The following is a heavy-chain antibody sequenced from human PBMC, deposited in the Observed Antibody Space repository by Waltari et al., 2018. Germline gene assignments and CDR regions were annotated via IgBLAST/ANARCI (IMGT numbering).Heavy chain of an antibody. Sequence: QVQLVQSGAEVKKPGSSVRVSCRASGGIFGRYAITWVRQAPGQGLEWMGGTCPIVGSPMYAPKFQGRVSITADELTYTVYMELNSLRSDDTAIYYCARRKLGEAFDIWGQGTMVIVSS. V-gene: IGHV1-69*12. CDR2: TCPIVGSP. CDR1: GGIFGRYA. J-gene: IGHJ3*02. CDR3: ARRKLGEAFDI. D-gene: IGHD3-16*01.